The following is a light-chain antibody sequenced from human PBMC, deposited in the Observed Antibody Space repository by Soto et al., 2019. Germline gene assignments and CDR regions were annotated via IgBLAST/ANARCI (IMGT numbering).Light chain of an antibody. J-gene: IGKJ2*01. CDR1: QSVSSSY. CDR3: QQYGGSSPYT. CDR2: GAS. Sequence: EIVLTQSPGTLSLSPGERVTLSCRASQSVSSSYLACYQQKPAQAPRLLISGASNRATGIPDRFSGSGSGTDFTLTISRLEPEDFAVYYCQQYGGSSPYTFGQGTKLEIK. V-gene: IGKV3-20*01.